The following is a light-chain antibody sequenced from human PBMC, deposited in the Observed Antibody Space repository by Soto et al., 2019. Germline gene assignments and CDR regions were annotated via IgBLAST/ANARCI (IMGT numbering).Light chain of an antibody. J-gene: IGLJ1*01. Sequence: QSALTQPPSASGSPGQSVAISCTGTSSDVGGYNYVSWYQQHPGKAPKLMIYEVNKRPSGVPDRFSGSKSGNTASLTVSGLQAEDDDDYYCSSYAGSTYVFGTGTKLTVL. V-gene: IGLV2-8*01. CDR3: SSYAGSTYV. CDR1: SSDVGGYNY. CDR2: EVN.